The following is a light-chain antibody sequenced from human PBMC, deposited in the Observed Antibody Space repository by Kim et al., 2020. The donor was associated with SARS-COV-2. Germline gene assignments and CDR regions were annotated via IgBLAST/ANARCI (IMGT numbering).Light chain of an antibody. V-gene: IGLV3-19*01. J-gene: IGLJ2*01. CDR2: GKN. CDR3: NSRDSSGNHLV. CDR1: SLRSYY. Sequence: AWGQTVRITCQGDSLRSYYASWYQQKPGQAPVLVIYGKNNRPSGIPDRFSGSSSGNTASVTITGAQAEDEADYYCNSRDSSGNHLVFGGGTQLTVL.